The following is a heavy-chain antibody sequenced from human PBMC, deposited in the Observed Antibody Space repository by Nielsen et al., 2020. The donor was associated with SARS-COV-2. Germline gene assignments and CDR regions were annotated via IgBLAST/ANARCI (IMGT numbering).Heavy chain of an antibody. V-gene: IGHV4-34*01. CDR1: GGSFSGYY. CDR2: INHSGST. CDR3: ARGYTSGWYEDP. D-gene: IGHD6-19*01. J-gene: IGHJ5*02. Sequence: SETLSLTCAVYGGSFSGYYWSWIRQPPGKGLEWIGEINHSGSTNYSTSLKSRVTISVHSSRSQFSLKLTSVTAADTAIYYCARGYTSGWYEDPWGQGTLVTVSS.